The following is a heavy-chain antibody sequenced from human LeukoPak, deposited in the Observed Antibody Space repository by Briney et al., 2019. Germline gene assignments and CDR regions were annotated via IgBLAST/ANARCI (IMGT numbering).Heavy chain of an antibody. J-gene: IGHJ3*02. V-gene: IGHV4-31*03. CDR1: GGSISSGGYY. CDR2: IYYSGST. CDR3: ARPSTVTTGGAFDI. D-gene: IGHD4-17*01. Sequence: PSETLSLTCTVSGGSISSGGYYWSWIRQHPGKGLEWIGYIYYSGSTYYNPSLKSRVTISVDTSKNQFSLKLSSVTAADTAVYYCARPSTVTTGGAFDIWGQGTMVTVSS.